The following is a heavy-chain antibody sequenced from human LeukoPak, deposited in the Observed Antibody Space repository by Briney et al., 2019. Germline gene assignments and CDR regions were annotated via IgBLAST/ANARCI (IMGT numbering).Heavy chain of an antibody. CDR2: ISAYNGNT. CDR3: ARDYRVGYPTYYYGMDV. Sequence: ASVKVSCKASGGTFSSYAISWVRQAPGQGLEWMGWISAYNGNTNYAQKLQGRVTMTTDTSTSTAYTELRSLRSDDTAVYYCARDYRVGYPTYYYGMDVWGQGTTVTVSS. D-gene: IGHD2-8*02. CDR1: GGTFSSYA. J-gene: IGHJ6*02. V-gene: IGHV1-18*01.